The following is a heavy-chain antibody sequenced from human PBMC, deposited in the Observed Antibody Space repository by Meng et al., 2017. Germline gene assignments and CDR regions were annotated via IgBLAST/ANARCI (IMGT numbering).Heavy chain of an antibody. CDR2: ISGSGGST. D-gene: IGHD2-2*01. V-gene: IGHV3-23*01. CDR1: GFTFSSYA. CDR3: AKKGGVVVPAAMDDY. J-gene: IGHJ4*02. Sequence: GESLKISCAASGFTFSSYAMSWVRPAPGKGLEWVSAISGSGGSTYYADSVKGRFTISRDNSKNTLYLQMNSLRAEDTAVYYCAKKGGVVVPAAMDDYWGQGTLVTVSS.